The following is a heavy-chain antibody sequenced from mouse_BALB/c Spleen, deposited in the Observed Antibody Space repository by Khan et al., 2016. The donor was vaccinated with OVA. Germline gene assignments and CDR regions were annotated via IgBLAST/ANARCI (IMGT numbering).Heavy chain of an antibody. Sequence: VQLQQSGAELVRPGALVKLSCKASGFNIKDYYMHWVKQRPEQGLEWIGWIDPESDKTIYGPKFQGKASITTDTSSNTAYLQLSSLTSEDTAVYYCARSGYFAWFGYWGQGTLVTVSA. V-gene: IGHV14-1*02. CDR2: IDPESDKT. CDR1: GFNIKDYY. J-gene: IGHJ3*01. CDR3: ARSGYFAWFGY.